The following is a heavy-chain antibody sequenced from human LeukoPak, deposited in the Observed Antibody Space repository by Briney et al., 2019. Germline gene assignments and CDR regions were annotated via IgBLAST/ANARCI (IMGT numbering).Heavy chain of an antibody. J-gene: IGHJ4*02. CDR3: AREDY. CDR2: IYYSGST. V-gene: IGHV4-61*01. CDR1: GGSISSSSYY. Sequence: SETLSLTCTVSGGSISSSSYYWGWIRQPPGKGLEWIGYIYYSGSTNYNPSLKSRVTISVDTSKNQFSLKLSSVTAADTAVYYCAREDYWGQGTLVTVSS.